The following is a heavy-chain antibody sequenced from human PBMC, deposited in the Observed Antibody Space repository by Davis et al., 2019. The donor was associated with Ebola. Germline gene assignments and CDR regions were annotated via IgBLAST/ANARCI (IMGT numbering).Heavy chain of an antibody. Sequence: GESLKISCAASGFTLSNYAIHWVRQPPGKGLEWGAFISYDGSNRYYADSVKGRFTISRDNSRNTLYLQMNSLRAEDTALYYCARGGGSNPDYYYYYMDVWGKGTPVTVSS. CDR2: ISYDGSNR. CDR1: GFTLSNYA. D-gene: IGHD6-13*01. CDR3: ARGGGSNPDYYYYYMDV. V-gene: IGHV3-30-3*01. J-gene: IGHJ6*03.